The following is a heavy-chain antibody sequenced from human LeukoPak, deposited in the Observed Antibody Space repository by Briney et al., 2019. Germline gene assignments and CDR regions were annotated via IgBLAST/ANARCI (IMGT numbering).Heavy chain of an antibody. CDR1: GGSISTYY. J-gene: IGHJ4*02. D-gene: IGHD1-26*01. CDR2: IYSGGDT. V-gene: IGHV4-59*08. Sequence: PSETLSLTCTVSGGSISTYYWTWVRQPPGKGLEWIGYIYSGGDTNYNPSLKSRVTISVDTPKNQFSLKLTSVTAADAAVYYCARYVGGTYYWIDYWGQGTLVTVSS. CDR3: ARYVGGTYYWIDY.